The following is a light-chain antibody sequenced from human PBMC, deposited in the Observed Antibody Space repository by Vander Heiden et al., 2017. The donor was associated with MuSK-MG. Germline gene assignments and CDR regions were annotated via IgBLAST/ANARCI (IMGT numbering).Light chain of an antibody. J-gene: IGKJ2*01. Sequence: DSVMTQSPLSLPVTTGKPASIPRRPTQSLLHSNGYNYLDWYLQKPGQSPQLLIYLGSNRASGVPDRFTGTRSGTDFTLKISRVEAEDVGVYYCSGALASGHTFGQGTKLEIK. CDR2: LGS. CDR1: QSLLHSNGYNY. CDR3: SGALASGHT. V-gene: IGKV2-28*01.